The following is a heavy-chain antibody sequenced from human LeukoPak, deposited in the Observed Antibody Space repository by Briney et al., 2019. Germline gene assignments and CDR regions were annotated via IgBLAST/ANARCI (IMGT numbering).Heavy chain of an antibody. CDR2: INPNSGGT. D-gene: IGHD5-18*01. V-gene: IGHV1-2*02. J-gene: IGHJ6*03. CDR1: EYTFTGYY. CDR3: ARDLGYSYYMDV. Sequence: ASVKVSCKASEYTFTGYYIHWVRQAPGQGLEWMGWINPNSGGTNYAQKFQGRVTMTRDTSISTAYMELSRLRSDDTAVYYCARDLGYSYYMDVWGKGTTVTVSS.